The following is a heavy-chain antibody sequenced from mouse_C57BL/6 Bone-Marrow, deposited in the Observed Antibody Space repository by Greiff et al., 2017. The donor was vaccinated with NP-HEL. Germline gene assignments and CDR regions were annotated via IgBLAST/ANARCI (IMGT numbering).Heavy chain of an antibody. CDR1: GYTFTSYW. J-gene: IGHJ2*01. V-gene: IGHV1-59*01. CDR2: IDPSDSYT. CDR3: ARDYGGGDYFDY. D-gene: IGHD1-1*01. Sequence: VQLQQPGAELVRPGTSVKLSCKASGYTFTSYWMHWVKQRPGQGLEWIGVIDPSDSYTNYNQKFKGKATLTVDTSSSTAYMQLSSLTSEDSAVYYCARDYGGGDYFDYWGQGTTLTVSS.